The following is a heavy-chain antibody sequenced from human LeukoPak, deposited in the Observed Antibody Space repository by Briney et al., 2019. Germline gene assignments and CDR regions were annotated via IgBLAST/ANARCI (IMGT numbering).Heavy chain of an antibody. CDR2: INHSGST. CDR1: GGSFSGYY. D-gene: IGHD3-16*01. J-gene: IGHJ4*02. V-gene: IGHV4-34*01. Sequence: SETLSLTCAVYGGSFSGYYWSWIRQPPGKGLEWIGEINHSGSTNYNPSLKSRVTISVDTSKNQFSLKLSSVTAADTAVYYCARPGRIWGSSFDYWGQGTLVTVSS. CDR3: ARPGRIWGSSFDY.